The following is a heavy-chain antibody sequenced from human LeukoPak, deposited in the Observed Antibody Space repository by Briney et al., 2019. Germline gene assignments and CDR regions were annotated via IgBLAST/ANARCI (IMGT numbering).Heavy chain of an antibody. Sequence: ASVKVSCKASRYTFTSYGISWVRQAPGQGLEWMGWISAYNGNTNYAQKFQGRVTMTTDTSTSTAYMELRSLRSDDTAVYYCARDLMGGGGWGSYRQDAFDIWGQGSMTVSS. CDR1: RYTFTSYG. D-gene: IGHD3-16*02. J-gene: IGHJ3*02. CDR3: ARDLMGGGGWGSYRQDAFDI. CDR2: ISAYNGNT. V-gene: IGHV1-18*01.